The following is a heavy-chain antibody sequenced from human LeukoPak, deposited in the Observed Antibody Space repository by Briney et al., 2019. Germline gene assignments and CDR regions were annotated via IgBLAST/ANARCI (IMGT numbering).Heavy chain of an antibody. Sequence: SVKVSCKASGGTFSSYTISWVRQAPGQGLEWMGRIIPTLGIANYAQKFQDRVTITADKSTSTAYMELSGLRSEDTAVYYWARAEGITIFGVFSRLYGMDVWGQGTTVTVSS. CDR2: IIPTLGIA. V-gene: IGHV1-69*02. CDR3: ARAEGITIFGVFSRLYGMDV. J-gene: IGHJ6*02. D-gene: IGHD3-3*01. CDR1: GGTFSSYT.